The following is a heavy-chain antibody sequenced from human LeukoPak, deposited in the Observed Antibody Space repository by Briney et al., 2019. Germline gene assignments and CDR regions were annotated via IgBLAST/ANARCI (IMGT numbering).Heavy chain of an antibody. Sequence: GGSLRLSCAASGFTFSDYAMSWVRQAPGKGLEWVSSVSYSVGITYYADSVKGRFTISRDNSKNTLYLQMNSLRAEDTAMYYCAKDSEGYWFDPWGQGTLVTVSS. J-gene: IGHJ5*02. V-gene: IGHV3-23*01. CDR1: GFTFSDYA. CDR3: AKDSEGYWFDP. CDR2: VSYSVGIT.